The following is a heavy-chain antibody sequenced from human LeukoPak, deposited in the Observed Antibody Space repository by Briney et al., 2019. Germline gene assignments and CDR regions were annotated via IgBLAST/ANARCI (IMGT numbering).Heavy chain of an antibody. J-gene: IGHJ5*02. Sequence: SETLSLTCTVSGGSISAYYGNWIRQPPGKGLEWIGFFYHSGSSDYNPSLKSRLPISMDTSKNQLSLNLTSVTAADTAVYYCARLGFCTKGGCLSDLWGLGTVVTVSS. CDR1: GGSISAYY. CDR3: ARLGFCTKGGCLSDL. D-gene: IGHD2-8*01. V-gene: IGHV4-59*08. CDR2: FYHSGSS.